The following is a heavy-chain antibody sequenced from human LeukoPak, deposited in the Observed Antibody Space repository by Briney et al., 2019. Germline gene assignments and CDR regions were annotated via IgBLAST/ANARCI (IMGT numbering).Heavy chain of an antibody. CDR1: GYTFTSYG. CDR3: ARGLVPADPPDY. CDR2: ISAYNGNT. Sequence: GASVKVSCKASGYTFTSYGISWVRQAPGQGLECMGWISAYNGNTDYAQKLQGRVTMTTDTSTSTAYMGLRSLRSDDTAVYYCARGLVPADPPDYWGQGTLVTVSS. D-gene: IGHD2-2*01. J-gene: IGHJ4*02. V-gene: IGHV1-18*01.